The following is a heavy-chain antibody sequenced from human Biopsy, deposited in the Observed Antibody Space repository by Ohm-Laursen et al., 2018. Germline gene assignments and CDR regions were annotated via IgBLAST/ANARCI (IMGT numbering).Heavy chain of an antibody. D-gene: IGHD3-9*01. CDR1: GYTFAGYY. Sequence: SVKVSCKASGYTFAGYYIHWVRQAPGHGLEWMGWINPNSGNANYAQSFQGRLTVTRDTSISTAYMELTSLTFDDTAIYYCARVPAYPSIDGYYGLDLWGQGTTVIVSS. J-gene: IGHJ6*02. CDR2: INPNSGNA. V-gene: IGHV1-2*02. CDR3: ARVPAYPSIDGYYGLDL.